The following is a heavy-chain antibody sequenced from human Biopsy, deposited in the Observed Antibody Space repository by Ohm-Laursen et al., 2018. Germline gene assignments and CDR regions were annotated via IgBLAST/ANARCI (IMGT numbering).Heavy chain of an antibody. CDR2: INNDGGRT. Sequence: SLRLSYTASGFTFSSYAMNWVRQAPGKGLEWVSGINNDGGRTDYADSVKGRFTISRDNSKNTLYLQMNSLRAEDTAIYYCAKVADYYNDSGFDDYWGQGTLVTVSS. CDR3: AKVADYYNDSGFDDY. CDR1: GFTFSSYA. J-gene: IGHJ4*02. D-gene: IGHD3-22*01. V-gene: IGHV3-23*01.